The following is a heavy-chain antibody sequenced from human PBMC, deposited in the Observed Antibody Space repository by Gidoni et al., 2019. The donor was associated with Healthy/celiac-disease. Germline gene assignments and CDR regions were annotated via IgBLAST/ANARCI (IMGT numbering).Heavy chain of an antibody. J-gene: IGHJ4*02. CDR2: ISSSSSYI. V-gene: IGHV3-21*01. CDR1: QFTFSSYS. D-gene: IGHD2-2*01. Sequence: EVHLVASVGGLVNPGVSLRLSCAASQFTFSSYSMNWVRQAPGKGLEWVSSISSSSSYIYYADSVKGRFTISRDNAKNSLYLQMNSLRAEDTAVYYCARAKGVVPYYFDYWGQGTLVTVSS. CDR3: ARAKGVVPYYFDY.